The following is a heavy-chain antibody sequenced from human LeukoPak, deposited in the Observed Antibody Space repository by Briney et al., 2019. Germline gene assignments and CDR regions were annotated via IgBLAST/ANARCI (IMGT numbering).Heavy chain of an antibody. V-gene: IGHV3-48*03. CDR3: ARGADSGYSSDN. Sequence: GGSLRLSCAASGFTFSSYEMNWVRQAPGKGVEWVSYISSSGSTIYYADSVKGRFTISRDNAKNTLYLQMNSLRAEDTAVYYCARGADSGYSSDNWGQGTLVSVSS. CDR1: GFTFSSYE. J-gene: IGHJ4*02. D-gene: IGHD3-9*01. CDR2: ISSSGSTI.